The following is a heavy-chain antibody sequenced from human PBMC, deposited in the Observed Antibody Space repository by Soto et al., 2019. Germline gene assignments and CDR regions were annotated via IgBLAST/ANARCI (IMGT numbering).Heavy chain of an antibody. V-gene: IGHV1-69*06. J-gene: IGHJ6*01. Sequence: KGSWKASGGTFSSYAISWVRQAPGQALEWMGGIIPIFGTANYAQKFQGRVTITADKSTSTAYMELSRLRSEDTAVYYCARGGGSSGSYSYYYGMDVWGQGTTVTGSS. D-gene: IGHD1-26*01. CDR3: ARGGGSSGSYSYYYGMDV. CDR1: GGTFSSYA. CDR2: IIPIFGTA.